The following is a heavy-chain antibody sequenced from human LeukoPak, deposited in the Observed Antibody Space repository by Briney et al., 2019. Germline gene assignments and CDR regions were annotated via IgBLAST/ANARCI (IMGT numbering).Heavy chain of an antibody. J-gene: IGHJ4*02. V-gene: IGHV6-1*01. CDR1: GDSVSSNSAT. Sequence: SQTLSLTCAISGDSVSSNSATWNWIRQSPSRGLEWLGRTCYRSKWYNEYAVSVKSRITINPDTPKNQFSLQLNSVTPEDTAVYYCVRGSPRYLDYWGQGTLVTVSS. D-gene: IGHD6-19*01. CDR3: VRGSPRYLDY. CDR2: TCYRSKWYN.